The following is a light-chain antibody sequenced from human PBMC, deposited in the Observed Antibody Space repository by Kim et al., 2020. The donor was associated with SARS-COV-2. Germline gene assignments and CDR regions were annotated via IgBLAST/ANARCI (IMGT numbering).Light chain of an antibody. J-gene: IGLJ2*01. CDR2: EVS. CDR1: SRDVGGYNY. Sequence: GQSVTISCPRTSRDVGGYNYVSWYQQHPGKAPKLMIYEVSKRPSGVPDRFSGSKSGNTASLTVSGLQAEDEADYYCSSYAGSNNLVFGGGTQLTVL. V-gene: IGLV2-8*01. CDR3: SSYAGSNNLV.